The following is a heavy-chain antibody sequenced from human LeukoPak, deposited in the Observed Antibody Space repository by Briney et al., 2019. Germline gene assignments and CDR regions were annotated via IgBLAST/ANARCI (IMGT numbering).Heavy chain of an antibody. J-gene: IGHJ4*02. CDR2: MSGNGGTT. D-gene: IGHD3-22*01. CDR3: ARRDYYDSSGYSPLFDY. V-gene: IGHV3-23*01. Sequence: GGSLRLSCAASGFIFSSYAMSWVRQAPGQGLEWVSGMSGNGGTTYYADSVKGRFTISRDNSKNTLYLQMNNLRVEDTAGYYCARRDYYDSSGYSPLFDYWGQGTLVAVSS. CDR1: GFIFSSYA.